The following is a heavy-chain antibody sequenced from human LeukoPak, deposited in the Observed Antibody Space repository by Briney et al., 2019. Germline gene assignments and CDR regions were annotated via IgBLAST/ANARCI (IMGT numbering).Heavy chain of an antibody. D-gene: IGHD4-23*01. J-gene: IGHJ2*01. V-gene: IGHV4-59*11. Sequence: SETLSLTCSVSGGSISNHYWSWIRQPPGKGLEWIGYIYYSGSTNYNPSLKSRVTISVDTSKNQFSLKLTSVTAADTAVYYCARDRGNSDWCFDLWGRGTLVTVSS. CDR2: IYYSGST. CDR1: GGSISNHY. CDR3: ARDRGNSDWCFDL.